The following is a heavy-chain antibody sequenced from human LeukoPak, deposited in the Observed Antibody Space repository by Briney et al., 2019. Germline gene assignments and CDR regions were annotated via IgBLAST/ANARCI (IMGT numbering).Heavy chain of an antibody. Sequence: GGSLRLSCTGSGFTFSNYWMSWVRQAPGKGLEWVANIKQDGSESHYVDSVEGRFTLSRDNARNSLFLQMNSLRAEDTAIYYCARDHYFVVVPAAGAFDVWGQGTGITVSS. V-gene: IGHV3-7*01. CDR1: GFTFSNYW. CDR3: ARDHYFVVVPAAGAFDV. D-gene: IGHD2-15*01. J-gene: IGHJ3*01. CDR2: IKQDGSES.